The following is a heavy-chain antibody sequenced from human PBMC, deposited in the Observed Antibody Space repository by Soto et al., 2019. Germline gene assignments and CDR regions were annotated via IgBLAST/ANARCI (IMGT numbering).Heavy chain of an antibody. Sequence: PGGSLRLSCAASGFTFSDYAMSWVRQGPGKGLEWVSTISGSGGRTFYADSVKGRFTISRDNSKNTLSLQMNSLRAEDTAVYYCAKRAQIYDPGYYIDFWGQGTPVTVSS. CDR3: AKRAQIYDPGYYIDF. CDR2: ISGSGGRT. V-gene: IGHV3-23*01. D-gene: IGHD5-12*01. J-gene: IGHJ4*02. CDR1: GFTFSDYA.